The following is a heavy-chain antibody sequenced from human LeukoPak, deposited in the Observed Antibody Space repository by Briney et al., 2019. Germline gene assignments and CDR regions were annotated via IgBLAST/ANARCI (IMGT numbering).Heavy chain of an antibody. J-gene: IGHJ4*02. D-gene: IGHD1-7*01. V-gene: IGHV4-59*01. CDR3: ARDAGTTYYFDY. CDR1: GDSISSSY. Sequence: SETLSLTCTVSGDSISSSYWSWIRQPPGKGLEWIGYIYYSGSTNYNPSLKSRVTISVDTSKNQFSLKLSSVTAADTAVYYCARDAGTTYYFDYWGQGTLVTVST. CDR2: IYYSGST.